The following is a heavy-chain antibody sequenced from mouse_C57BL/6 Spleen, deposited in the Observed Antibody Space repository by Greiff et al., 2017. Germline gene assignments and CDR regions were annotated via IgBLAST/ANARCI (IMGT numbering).Heavy chain of an antibody. V-gene: IGHV14-2*01. D-gene: IGHD1-1*01. CDR1: GFNIKDYY. J-gene: IGHJ1*03. CDR2: IDPEDGET. Sequence: EVHLVESGAELVKPGASVKLSCTASGFNIKDYYMHWVKQRTEQGLEWIGRIDPEDGETKYAPKFQGKATLTADTSSNTAYLQLISLTSEDTAVYYCARGGTTVVATNFDFWGTGTTVTVSS. CDR3: ARGGTTVVATNFDF.